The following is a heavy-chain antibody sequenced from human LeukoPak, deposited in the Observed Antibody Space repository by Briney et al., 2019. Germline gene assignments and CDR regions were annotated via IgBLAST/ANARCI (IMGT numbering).Heavy chain of an antibody. Sequence: GRSLRLSCAASGFTFSSCGMHWVRQAPGKGLEWVANIKQDGSKTSYVDSVKGRFTIFRDNAKNSLYLQMNSLRAEDTAVYYCAGPPQAGPFDYWGQGILVTVSS. CDR3: AGPPQAGPFDY. J-gene: IGHJ4*02. CDR2: IKQDGSKT. D-gene: IGHD6-19*01. V-gene: IGHV3-7*01. CDR1: GFTFSSCG.